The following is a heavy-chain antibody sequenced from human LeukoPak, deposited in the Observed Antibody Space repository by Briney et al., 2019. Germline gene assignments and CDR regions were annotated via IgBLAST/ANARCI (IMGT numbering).Heavy chain of an antibody. D-gene: IGHD3-10*01. Sequence: SETLSLTCTVSGDSISSYYWSWIRQPAGKGLEWIGRIYTSGSTNYNPSLKSRVTISVDKSKNQFSLKLSSVTAADTAVYYCARDRITMVRGVIMEAPFYYYMDVWGKGTTVTVSS. V-gene: IGHV4-4*07. CDR2: IYTSGST. CDR3: ARDRITMVRGVIMEAPFYYYMDV. CDR1: GDSISSYY. J-gene: IGHJ6*03.